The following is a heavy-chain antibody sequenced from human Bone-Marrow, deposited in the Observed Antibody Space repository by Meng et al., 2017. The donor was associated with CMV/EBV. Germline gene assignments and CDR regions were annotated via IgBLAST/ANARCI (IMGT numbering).Heavy chain of an antibody. Sequence: GFTFSSYSMNWVRQDPGKGLEWVSSISSSSSYIYYADSVKGRFTISRDNAKNSLYLQMNSLRAEDTAVYYCARDSLGSSGYYTTFDYWGQGTLVTVSS. CDR1: GFTFSSYS. J-gene: IGHJ4*02. D-gene: IGHD3-22*01. CDR3: ARDSLGSSGYYTTFDY. V-gene: IGHV3-21*01. CDR2: ISSSSSYI.